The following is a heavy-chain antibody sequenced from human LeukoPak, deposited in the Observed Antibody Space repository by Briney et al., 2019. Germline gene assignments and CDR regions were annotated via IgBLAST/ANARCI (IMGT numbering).Heavy chain of an antibody. Sequence: SQTLSLTCAVSGGSISSGGYSWSWIRQPPGKGLEWIGYIYHSGSTYCNPSLKSRVTISVDRSKNQFSLKLSSVTAADTAVYYCARGRTYYDILTGPNLPVVLDYWGQGTLVTVSS. V-gene: IGHV4-30-2*01. D-gene: IGHD3-9*01. J-gene: IGHJ4*02. CDR1: GGSISSGGYS. CDR3: ARGRTYYDILTGPNLPVVLDY. CDR2: IYHSGST.